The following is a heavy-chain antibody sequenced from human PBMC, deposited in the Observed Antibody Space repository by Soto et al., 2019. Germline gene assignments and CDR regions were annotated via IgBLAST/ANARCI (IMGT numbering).Heavy chain of an antibody. CDR2: IYYSGST. CDR3: ARLRWEPHYYYYYGMDV. J-gene: IGHJ6*02. D-gene: IGHD1-26*01. CDR1: GGSISSGDYY. Sequence: SETLSLTCTVSGGSISSGDYYWSWIRQPPGKGLEWIGYIYYSGSTYYNPSLKSRVTISVDTSKNQFSLKLSSVTAADTAVYYCARLRWEPHYYYYYGMDVWGQGTTVTVSS. V-gene: IGHV4-30-4*01.